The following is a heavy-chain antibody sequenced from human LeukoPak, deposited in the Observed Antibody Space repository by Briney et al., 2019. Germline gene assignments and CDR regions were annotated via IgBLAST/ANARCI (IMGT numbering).Heavy chain of an antibody. V-gene: IGHV4-34*01. CDR3: ARAGPYSSSWYLVYFQH. CDR2: INHSGST. CDR1: GGSFSGYY. J-gene: IGHJ1*01. D-gene: IGHD6-13*01. Sequence: SETLSLTCAVYGGSFSGYYWSWIRQPPGKGLEWLGEINHSGSTNYNPSLKSRVTISVDTSKNQFSLKLSSVTAADTAVYYCARAGPYSSSWYLVYFQHWGQGTLVTVSS.